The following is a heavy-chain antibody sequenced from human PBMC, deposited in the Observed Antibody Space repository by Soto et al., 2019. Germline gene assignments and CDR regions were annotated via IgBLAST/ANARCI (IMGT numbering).Heavy chain of an antibody. V-gene: IGHV4-59*12. Sequence: SETLSLTCTVSGVSISTFYWGWIRQTPGKGLEWIGYISYIGSAKYNPSLKSRFTISRDNSKNTLYLQMNSLRAEDTAVYYCARDWAWRYYDSSGLIDYWGQGTLVTVSS. CDR3: ARDWAWRYYDSSGLIDY. D-gene: IGHD3-22*01. CDR1: GVSISTFY. J-gene: IGHJ4*02. CDR2: ISYIGSA.